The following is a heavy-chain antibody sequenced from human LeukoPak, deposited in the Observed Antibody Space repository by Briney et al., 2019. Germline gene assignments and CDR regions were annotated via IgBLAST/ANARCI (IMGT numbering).Heavy chain of an antibody. D-gene: IGHD3-16*01. V-gene: IGHV4-34*01. Sequence: PSETLSLTCAIYDESFSGYLSDSYWSWVRRPPGKGLEWIGEIDRHGNTNYSPSLKSRVTISIQTSKSQFSLYLNSVTDADTAVYYCARRGGGNYPYYFDYWGRGTPVTVSS. J-gene: IGHJ4*02. CDR3: ARRGGGNYPYYFDY. CDR2: IDRHGNT. CDR1: DESFSGYLSDSY.